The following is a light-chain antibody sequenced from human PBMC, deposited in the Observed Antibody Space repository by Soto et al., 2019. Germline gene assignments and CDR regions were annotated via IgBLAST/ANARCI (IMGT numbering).Light chain of an antibody. Sequence: EIVMTQTPLSLSVTPGKSASISCRSSQTLLHSNGKSYLYWYLQKAGQAPRLLIYGASTRATCLAAMFSGSWSGTEFTLTISRLQSEDVADYYCQQYNNWPRTFGQGTKVEIK. J-gene: IGKJ1*01. V-gene: IGKV2-29*01. CDR1: QTLLHSNGKSY. CDR2: GAS. CDR3: QQYNNWPRT.